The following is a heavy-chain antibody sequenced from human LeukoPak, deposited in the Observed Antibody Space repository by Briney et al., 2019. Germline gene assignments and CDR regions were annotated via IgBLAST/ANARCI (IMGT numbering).Heavy chain of an antibody. J-gene: IGHJ4*02. CDR2: IYYSGST. CDR3: PRVFSGGWPIDY. CDR1: GGSVSSGSYY. V-gene: IGHV4-61*01. Sequence: LSETLSLTCTVSGGSVSSGSYYWSWIRQPPGKGLEWIGYIYYSGSTNYNPSLKSRVTISVDTSKNQFSLKLSSVTAADTAVYYCPRVFSGGWPIDYWGQGTLVTVSS. D-gene: IGHD3-10*01.